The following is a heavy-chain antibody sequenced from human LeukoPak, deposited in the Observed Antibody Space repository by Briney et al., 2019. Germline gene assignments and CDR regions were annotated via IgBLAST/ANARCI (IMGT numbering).Heavy chain of an antibody. V-gene: IGHV3-48*01. D-gene: IGHD1-26*01. CDR2: ISSGSSTI. CDR1: GFTFSSYN. J-gene: IGHJ4*02. CDR3: ARGPYQSYSSSRGDY. Sequence: PGGSLRLSCAASGFTFSSYNMNWVRQAPGKGLEWVSYISSGSSTIYYADSVKVRFTISRDNGKNSLYLQMHSLRAEDTAVYYCARGPYQSYSSSRGDYWGQGTLVTVSS.